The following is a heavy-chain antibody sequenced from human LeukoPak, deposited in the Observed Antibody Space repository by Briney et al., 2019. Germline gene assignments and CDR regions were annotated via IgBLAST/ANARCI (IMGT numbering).Heavy chain of an antibody. V-gene: IGHV5-51*01. CDR1: GYSFTSYW. Sequence: VESLKISCKGSGYSFTSYWIGWVRQMPGKGLEWMGIIYPGDSDTRYSPSFQGQVTISADKSISTAYLQWSSLKASDTAMYYCASLASIAARPDDYWGQGTLVTVSS. J-gene: IGHJ4*02. CDR3: ASLASIAARPDDY. CDR2: IYPGDSDT. D-gene: IGHD6-6*01.